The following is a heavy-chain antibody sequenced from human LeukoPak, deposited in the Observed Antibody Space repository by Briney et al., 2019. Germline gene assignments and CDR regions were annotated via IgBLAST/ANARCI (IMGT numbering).Heavy chain of an antibody. CDR2: INADGSRI. CDR1: GFSFSNYW. CDR3: SSESRY. V-gene: IGHV3-74*01. D-gene: IGHD3-22*01. Sequence: GGSLRLSCAASGFSFSNYWMHWVRQAPGKGLVWVSDINADGSRIRYADPVKGRFTISRDNAKNTLYLQMNSLRAEDTAMYYCSSESRYWGQGTLVIVSS. J-gene: IGHJ4*02.